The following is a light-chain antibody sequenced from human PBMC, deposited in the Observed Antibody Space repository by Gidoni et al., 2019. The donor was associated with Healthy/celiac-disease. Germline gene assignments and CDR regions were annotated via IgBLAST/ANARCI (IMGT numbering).Light chain of an antibody. V-gene: IGLV4-69*01. J-gene: IGLJ2*01. Sequence: QLVLTQSPSASASLGASVKLTGTLSSGHRSYAIAWHQQQPEKGPRYLMKLKSDGSHSKGDGIPDRFSGSSSGAERYLTISSLQSEDEADYYCQTWGTGVVVFGGGTKLTVL. CDR1: SGHRSYA. CDR2: LKSDGSH. CDR3: QTWGTGVVV.